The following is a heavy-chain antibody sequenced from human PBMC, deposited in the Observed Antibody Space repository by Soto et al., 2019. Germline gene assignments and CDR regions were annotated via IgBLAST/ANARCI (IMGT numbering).Heavy chain of an antibody. V-gene: IGHV4-59*01. CDR1: GGSIGNYY. CDR3: TRGPPRVQWFDP. CDR2: VFYTGNT. Sequence: SETLSLTCTVSGGSIGNYYWSWVRQPPGKGLEWIGYVFYTGNTKYSPSLKSRISISIFTSTNQFSLKLNSVTAADTAVYYCTRGPPRVQWFDPWGLGTLVTVSS. J-gene: IGHJ5*02.